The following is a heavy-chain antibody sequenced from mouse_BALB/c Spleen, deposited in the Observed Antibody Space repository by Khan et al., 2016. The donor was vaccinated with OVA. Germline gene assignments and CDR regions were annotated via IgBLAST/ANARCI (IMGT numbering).Heavy chain of an antibody. Sequence: QVQLQQSGAELMKPGASVKISCKATGYTFSRYWVEWVKQRPGHGLEWIGEILPGSGSTNYNENFKGKATFTADTSSNTAYMQLSSLTSEDSAVYYCAIRQLGLRAWFAYWGQGTLVTVSA. CDR1: GYTFSRYW. J-gene: IGHJ3*01. CDR3: AIRQLGLRAWFAY. D-gene: IGHD3-2*01. CDR2: ILPGSGST. V-gene: IGHV1-9*01.